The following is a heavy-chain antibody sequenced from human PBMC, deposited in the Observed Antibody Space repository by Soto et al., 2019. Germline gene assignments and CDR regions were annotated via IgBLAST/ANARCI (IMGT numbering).Heavy chain of an antibody. J-gene: IGHJ1*01. CDR1: GFTFSSYV. Sequence: QVQLVESGGAVVQPGRSLSLSCAVSGFTFSSYVMHWVRQAPGTGLAWVAGIAKDGSDKNYSDSVKDRFTISRDNSKSALNLQMNNLRGEDTAVYYCAREDECSGYAGTFHHWGQGTLVTVAS. CDR2: IAKDGSDK. CDR3: AREDECSGYAGTFHH. V-gene: IGHV3-30-3*01. D-gene: IGHD3-22*01.